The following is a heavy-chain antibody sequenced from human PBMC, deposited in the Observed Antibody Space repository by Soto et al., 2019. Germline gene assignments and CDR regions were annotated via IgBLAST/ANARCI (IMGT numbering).Heavy chain of an antibody. D-gene: IGHD1-20*01. CDR1: GFTFSSYG. V-gene: IGHV3-30*03. CDR3: TTDRSNWNYIDY. J-gene: IGHJ4*02. Sequence: AGGSLRLSCAASGFTFSSYGMHWVRQAPGKGLEWVAVISYDGSNKYYADSMKGRFTISRDNSKNTLYLQMNSLRAEDTAVYYCTTDRSNWNYIDYWGQGTPVTVSS. CDR2: ISYDGSNK.